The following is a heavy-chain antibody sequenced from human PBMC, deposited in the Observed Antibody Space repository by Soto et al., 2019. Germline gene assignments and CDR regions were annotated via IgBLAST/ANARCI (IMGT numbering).Heavy chain of an antibody. V-gene: IGHV1-18*01. D-gene: IGHD1-26*01. Sequence: QVQLVQSGPEVRKPGASVKVSCEASGYTFTTSGISWVRQVPGQGLEWMGWISTYNGDTNSAQNFQGRVLMTADTSTGTADMEWMSLKADETAVYYCARQGSWPYYYYGLDVWGQGTTVTVSS. J-gene: IGHJ6*02. CDR1: GYTFTTSG. CDR3: ARQGSWPYYYYGLDV. CDR2: ISTYNGDT.